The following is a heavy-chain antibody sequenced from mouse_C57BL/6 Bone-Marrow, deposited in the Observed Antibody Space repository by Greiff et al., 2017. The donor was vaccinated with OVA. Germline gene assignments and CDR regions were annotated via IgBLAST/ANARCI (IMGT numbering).Heavy chain of an antibody. CDR1: GFTFSDYG. CDR2: ISNLAYSI. V-gene: IGHV5-15*01. CDR3: ARTITTVVAPDWYFDV. J-gene: IGHJ1*03. D-gene: IGHD1-1*01. Sequence: EVKLVESGGGLVQPGGSLKLSCAASGFTFSDYGMAWVRQAPRKGPEWVAFISNLAYSIYYADTVTGRFTISRENAKNTLYLQMSSLRSEDTALYYCARTITTVVAPDWYFDVWGTGTTVTVSS.